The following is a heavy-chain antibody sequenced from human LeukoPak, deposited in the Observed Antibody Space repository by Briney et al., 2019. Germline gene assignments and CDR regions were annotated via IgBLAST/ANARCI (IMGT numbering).Heavy chain of an antibody. CDR3: ARELRYFDWLFTFDY. D-gene: IGHD3-9*01. CDR1: GYTFTGYY. Sequence: GASVKVSCKASGYTFTGYYMHWVRQAPGQGLEWMGWISAYNGNTNFAQKLQGRVTMTTDTSTSTAYMELRSLRSDDTAVYYCARELRYFDWLFTFDYWGQGTLVTVSS. V-gene: IGHV1-18*04. CDR2: ISAYNGNT. J-gene: IGHJ4*02.